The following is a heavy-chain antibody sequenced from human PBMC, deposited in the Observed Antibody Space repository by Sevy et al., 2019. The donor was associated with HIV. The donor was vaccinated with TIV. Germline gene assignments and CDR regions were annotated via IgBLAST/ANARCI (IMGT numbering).Heavy chain of an antibody. Sequence: ASVKVSCKASGGTFSSYAISWVRQAPGQGLEWMGGIIPIFGTANYTQKFQGRVTITADESTSTAYMELSSLRSEDTAVYYCARGEIYCSSTSCSKRYGMDVWGQGTTVTVSS. CDR1: GGTFSSYA. J-gene: IGHJ6*02. CDR3: ARGEIYCSSTSCSKRYGMDV. D-gene: IGHD2-2*01. V-gene: IGHV1-69*13. CDR2: IIPIFGTA.